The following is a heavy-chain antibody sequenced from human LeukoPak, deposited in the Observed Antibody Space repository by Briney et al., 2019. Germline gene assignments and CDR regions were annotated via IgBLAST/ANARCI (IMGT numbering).Heavy chain of an antibody. CDR3: ARDKKSGESSEIDY. CDR2: INRDGSTT. D-gene: IGHD3-10*01. CDR1: GFTFSNYW. V-gene: IGHV3-74*03. Sequence: GGSLRLSCAASGFTFSNYWVHWVRQAPGKGLVWVTRINRDGSTTKYADSVKGRFTVSRDNAKNTLNLQMNSLRAEDTAVYYCARDKKSGESSEIDYWGQGTLVTVSS. J-gene: IGHJ4*02.